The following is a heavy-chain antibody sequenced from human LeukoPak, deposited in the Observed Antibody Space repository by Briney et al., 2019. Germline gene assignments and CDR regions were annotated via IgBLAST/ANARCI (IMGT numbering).Heavy chain of an antibody. V-gene: IGHV3-74*01. J-gene: IGHJ6*02. Sequence: GGSLRLSCAASGFTFSTSWMHWVRQVPGKGLVWVARTNSDERSTNYAVAVKGRFTISRDNAKNTLHLQMNSLRAEDTAVYYCARGVFGAYGLDAWGQGTTVTVSS. CDR2: TNSDERST. D-gene: IGHD3-16*02. CDR3: ARGVFGAYGLDA. CDR1: GFTFSTSW.